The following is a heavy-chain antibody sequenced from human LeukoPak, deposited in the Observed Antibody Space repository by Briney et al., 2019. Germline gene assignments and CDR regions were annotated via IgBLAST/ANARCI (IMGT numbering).Heavy chain of an antibody. CDR1: DFTFSSYD. CDR3: ACQWIQLWGGI. CDR2: ISPDGNNG. J-gene: IGHJ3*02. D-gene: IGHD5-18*01. Sequence: PGRSLRLSCAASDFTFSSYDIHWVRQAPGKGLEWVAVISPDGNNGYYADSVKGRFTISRDNSKNTLYLQMNRLRVEDTAVYYCACQWIQLWGGIWGQGTMVTVSS. V-gene: IGHV3-30*03.